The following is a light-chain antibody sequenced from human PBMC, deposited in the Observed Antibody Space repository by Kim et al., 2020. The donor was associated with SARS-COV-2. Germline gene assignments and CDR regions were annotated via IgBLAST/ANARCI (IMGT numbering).Light chain of an antibody. CDR2: SAI. CDR1: SSNIGSNT. J-gene: IGLJ3*02. V-gene: IGLV1-44*01. CDR3: AALDDGIDGWV. Sequence: GQTVTISCSGSSSNIGSNTLICYQQLPRTAPDHLMYSAIQRPSAGPDRLSASSSGASASLPISGLQSADEAAYYCAALDDGIDGWVFGGGTQLTVL.